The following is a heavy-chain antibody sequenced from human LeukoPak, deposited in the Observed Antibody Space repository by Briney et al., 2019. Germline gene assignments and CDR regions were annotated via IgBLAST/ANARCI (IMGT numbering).Heavy chain of an antibody. J-gene: IGHJ4*02. D-gene: IGHD3-22*01. CDR2: ISYDGSNK. CDR3: AKESSIYDSSGYYYDY. V-gene: IGHV3-30*04. CDR1: GFTFSSYA. Sequence: PGGSLRLSCAASGFTFSSYAMHWVRQAPGKGLEWVAVISYDGSNKYYADSVKGRFTISRDNSKNTLYLQMNSLRAEDTAVYYCAKESSIYDSSGYYYDYWGQGTLVTVSS.